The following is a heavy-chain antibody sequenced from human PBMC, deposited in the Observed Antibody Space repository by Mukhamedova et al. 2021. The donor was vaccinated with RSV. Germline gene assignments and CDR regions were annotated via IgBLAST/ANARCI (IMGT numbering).Heavy chain of an antibody. CDR3: AKDKGGDYYFDY. V-gene: IGHV3-23*01. Sequence: GSGGSTYYADSVKGRFTISRDNSKNTLYLQMNSLRAEDTAVYYCAKDKGGDYYFDYWGQGTLVTVSS. J-gene: IGHJ4*02. CDR2: GSGGST. D-gene: IGHD2-21*02.